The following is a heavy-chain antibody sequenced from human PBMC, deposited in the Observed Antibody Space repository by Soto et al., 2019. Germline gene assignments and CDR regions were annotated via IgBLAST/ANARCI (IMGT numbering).Heavy chain of an antibody. V-gene: IGHV4-59*01. D-gene: IGHD6-6*01. Sequence: TLSLTCTVSGGSISRYYWSWIRQTPGKGLEWIGYIYYSGSTNYNPSLKSRVTISVDTSKNQFSLKLSSVIAADTAVYYCARGGSSLDYWGQGNLVTVSS. CDR1: GGSISRYY. CDR2: IYYSGST. J-gene: IGHJ4*02. CDR3: ARGGSSLDY.